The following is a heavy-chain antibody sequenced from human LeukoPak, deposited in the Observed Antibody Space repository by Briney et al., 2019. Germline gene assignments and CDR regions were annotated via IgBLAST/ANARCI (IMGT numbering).Heavy chain of an antibody. CDR1: GFTFSSYG. D-gene: IGHD5-18*01. V-gene: IGHV3-33*05. CDR2: ISYDGSNK. Sequence: GGSLRLSCAASGFTFSSYGMHWVRQAPGKGLEWVAVISYDGSNKYYADSVKGRFTISRDNSKNTLYLQMNSLRAEDTAVYYCARFSGYSDYFDYWGQGTLVTVSS. CDR3: ARFSGYSDYFDY. J-gene: IGHJ4*02.